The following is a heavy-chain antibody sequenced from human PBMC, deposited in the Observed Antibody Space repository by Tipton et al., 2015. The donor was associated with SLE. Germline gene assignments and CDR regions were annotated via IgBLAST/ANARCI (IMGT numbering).Heavy chain of an antibody. D-gene: IGHD7-27*01. J-gene: IGHJ6*02. CDR1: GGSISSGGYS. V-gene: IGHV4-30-2*01. Sequence: TLSLTCVVSGGSISSGGYSWSWIRQTPGKGLEWIGYIYQSGSTYYNPSLKSRVSISVDRSRNQFSLKLSSVTPADTAVYCCWGYYNYGMDVWGQGTTVTVSS. CDR3: WGYYNYGMDV. CDR2: IYQSGST.